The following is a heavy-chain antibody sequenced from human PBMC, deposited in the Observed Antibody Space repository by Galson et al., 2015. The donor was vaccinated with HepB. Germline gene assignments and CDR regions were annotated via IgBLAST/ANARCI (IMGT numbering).Heavy chain of an antibody. Sequence: SLRLSCAASGFTFSSYSMHWVRQTPGKGLEWMTVILHDAHNRYYADSVEGRFTVSRDNSKNTVYLQMHSLRPEDTAIYYCARRAGASGGFSFDYWGQGSLVTVSS. D-gene: IGHD3-16*01. J-gene: IGHJ4*02. V-gene: IGHV3-30*03. CDR1: GFTFSSYS. CDR2: ILHDAHNR. CDR3: ARRAGASGGFSFDY.